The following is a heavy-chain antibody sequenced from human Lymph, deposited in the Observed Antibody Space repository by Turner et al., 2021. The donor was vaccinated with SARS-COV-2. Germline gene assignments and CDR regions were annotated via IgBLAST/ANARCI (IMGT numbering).Heavy chain of an antibody. CDR1: GYTFTAYY. CDR3: AREGVTVSGYYYGMDV. Sequence: VQLVQSGAEVKKPGASVKVSCKASGYTFTAYYMHWVRQAPGQGLEWMGWIKPNRGGTNYAQKFQGRVTMTRDTSISTAYMELSRLTSDDTAVYYCAREGVTVSGYYYGMDVWGQGTTVTVSS. V-gene: IGHV1-2*02. CDR2: IKPNRGGT. D-gene: IGHD4-17*01. J-gene: IGHJ6*02.